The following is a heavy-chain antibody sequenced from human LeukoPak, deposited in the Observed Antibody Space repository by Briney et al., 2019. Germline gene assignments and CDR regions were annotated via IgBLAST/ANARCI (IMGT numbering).Heavy chain of an antibody. CDR2: LYYSGST. CDR1: GGSISSSAYY. V-gene: IGHV4-39*01. J-gene: IGHJ5*02. CDR3: ARQGGSPDWFAP. D-gene: IGHD1-26*01. Sequence: SETLSLTCTVSGGSISSSAYYWGWIRQPPGKGLEWIGSLYYSGSTYYNPSLKSRVTISVDTSKKQFSLKLTSVTAADTAVYYCARQGGSPDWFAPWGQGTLVTVSS.